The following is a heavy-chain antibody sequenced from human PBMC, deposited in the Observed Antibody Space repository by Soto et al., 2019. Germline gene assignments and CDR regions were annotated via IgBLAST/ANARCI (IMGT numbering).Heavy chain of an antibody. V-gene: IGHV3-33*01. CDR3: ARDLFNGADDIYYYGMDV. J-gene: IGHJ6*02. CDR2: IWYDGSNK. D-gene: IGHD2-21*01. CDR1: GFTFSSYG. Sequence: QVQLVESGGGVVEPGRSLRLSCAASGFTFSSYGMHWVRQAPGKGLEWVAVIWYDGSNKYYADSVKGRFTISRDNSKNTLYLQMNSLRAEDTAVYYCARDLFNGADDIYYYGMDVWGQGTTVTVSS.